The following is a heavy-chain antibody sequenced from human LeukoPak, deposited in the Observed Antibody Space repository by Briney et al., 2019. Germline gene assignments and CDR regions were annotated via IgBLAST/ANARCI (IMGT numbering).Heavy chain of an antibody. V-gene: IGHV4-61*02. J-gene: IGHJ5*02. Sequence: PSETLSLTCTVSGDSISSGTYYWNWIRQPAGKGLEWIGRIYTSGSTNYNPSRKSRVTISVDTSKNQFSLKLSSVTAADTAVYYCAGVWFGELSSWFDPWGQGTLVTVSS. CDR1: GDSISSGTYY. CDR2: IYTSGST. D-gene: IGHD3-10*01. CDR3: AGVWFGELSSWFDP.